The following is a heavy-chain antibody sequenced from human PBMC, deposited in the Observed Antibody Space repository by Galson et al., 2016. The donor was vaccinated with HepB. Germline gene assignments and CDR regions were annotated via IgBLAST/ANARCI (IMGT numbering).Heavy chain of an antibody. CDR2: IYWNGSK. CDR3: AHRPDYGSDEGAVDC. CDR1: GFSLSTHGVG. Sequence: PALVKPTQTLTLTCTLSGFSLSTHGVGVGWIRQPPGEALEWLALIYWNGSKRFSASLRSRLSVTTDTSRNQVVLTMNNMDPEDTATYYGAHRPDYGSDEGAVDCWGRGTMVTVSS. V-gene: IGHV2-5*01. D-gene: IGHD4-17*01. J-gene: IGHJ3*01.